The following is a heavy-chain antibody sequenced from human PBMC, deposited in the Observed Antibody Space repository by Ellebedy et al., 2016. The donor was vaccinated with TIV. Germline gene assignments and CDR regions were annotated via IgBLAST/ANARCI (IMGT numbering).Heavy chain of an antibody. J-gene: IGHJ4*02. V-gene: IGHV3-30-3*01. CDR2: ISHDGSSQ. D-gene: IGHD6-19*01. Sequence: PGGSLRLSCAASGFTFSSYAMCWVRQAPGKGLEWVAVISHDGSSQYYADSVKGRFTVSRDNSMTTVYLEMNSLRAEDTALYYCARDLDKSSGWYGGAAYWGQGTQVTVSS. CDR3: ARDLDKSSGWYGGAAY. CDR1: GFTFSSYA.